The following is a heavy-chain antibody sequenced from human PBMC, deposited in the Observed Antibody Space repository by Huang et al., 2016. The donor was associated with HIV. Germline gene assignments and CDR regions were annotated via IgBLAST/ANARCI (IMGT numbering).Heavy chain of an antibody. CDR2: INHSEST. J-gene: IGHJ6*03. CDR3: ARGQGGYYYYYMDV. CDR1: GGSFSGYY. Sequence: QVQLQQWGAGLLRPSETLSLTCAVYGGSFSGYYGTWIRPPPGKGLDWIGEINHSESTNYNPSLKSRVTISVDMSRNQFTLTLTSVTAADTAVYYCARGQGGYYYYYMDVWGKGTTVTVSS. V-gene: IGHV4-34*01.